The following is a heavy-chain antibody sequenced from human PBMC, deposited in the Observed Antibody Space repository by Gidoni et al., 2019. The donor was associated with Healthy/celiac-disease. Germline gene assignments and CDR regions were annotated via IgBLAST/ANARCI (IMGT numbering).Heavy chain of an antibody. CDR2: ISGSGGST. CDR1: GFTFSSYA. V-gene: IGHV3-23*01. CDR3: ANLQLPYYYFDY. J-gene: IGHJ4*02. Sequence: EVQLLESGGGLVQPGGSLRLSCAASGFTFSSYAMSWVRQAPGKGLEWVSAISGSGGSTYYADSVKGRFTISRDNSKNTLYLQMNSLRAEDTAVYYCANLQLPYYYFDYWGQGTLVTVSS. D-gene: IGHD2-2*01.